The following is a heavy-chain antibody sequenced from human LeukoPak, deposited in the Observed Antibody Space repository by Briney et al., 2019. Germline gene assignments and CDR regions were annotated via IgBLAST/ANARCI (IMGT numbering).Heavy chain of an antibody. CDR1: GFTFSSYA. V-gene: IGHV3-30*04. CDR2: ISYDGSNK. CDR3: ARDPRQYSSDLLALFVY. J-gene: IGHJ4*02. D-gene: IGHD6-19*01. Sequence: GGSLRLSCAASGFTFSSYAMHWVRQAPGKGLEWVAVISYDGSNKYYADSVKGRFTISRDNSKNTLYLQMNSLRAEDTAVYYCARDPRQYSSDLLALFVYWGQGNLVTVSS.